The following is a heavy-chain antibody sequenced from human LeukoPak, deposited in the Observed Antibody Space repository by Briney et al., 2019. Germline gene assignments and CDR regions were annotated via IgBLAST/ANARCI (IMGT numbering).Heavy chain of an antibody. D-gene: IGHD3-22*01. J-gene: IGHJ4*02. CDR3: ARDRLGDYDHSGYYDK. CDR2: IGSSSSYM. V-gene: IGHV3-21*04. Sequence: GGSLRLSCAASGLTFSSYSMNWVRQAPGKGLEWVSSIGSSSSYMFYADSVKGRFTISRDNAKNSVYLQMNNLRAEDTAVYYCARDRLGDYDHSGYYDKWGQGTLVTVSS. CDR1: GLTFSSYS.